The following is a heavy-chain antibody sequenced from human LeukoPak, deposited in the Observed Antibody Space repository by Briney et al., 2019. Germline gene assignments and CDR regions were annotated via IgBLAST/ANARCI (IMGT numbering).Heavy chain of an antibody. CDR3: ARDEGYFQH. CDR1: GFTFSSYW. V-gene: IGHV3-74*01. J-gene: IGHJ1*01. Sequence: GGSLRLSCAASGFTFSSYWMHWVRQAPGKGLVWVSRINRDGSGTNYADSVKGRFTISRDNAKNTVYLQMNSLRAEDTAVYYCARDEGYFQHWGQGTLVTVSS. CDR2: INRDGSGT.